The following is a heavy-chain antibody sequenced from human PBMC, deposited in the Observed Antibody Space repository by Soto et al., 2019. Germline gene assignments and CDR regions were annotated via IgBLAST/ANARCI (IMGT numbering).Heavy chain of an antibody. CDR3: ARGSGGDSSGWYSPVYYYGMDV. Sequence: SETLSLTCTVSGGSISSYYWSWIRQPPGKGLEWIGYIYYSGSTNYNPSLKSRVTISVDTSKNQFSLKLSSVTAADTAVYYCARGSGGDSSGWYSPVYYYGMDVWGQGTTVTVSS. V-gene: IGHV4-59*01. CDR1: GGSISSYY. D-gene: IGHD6-19*01. CDR2: IYYSGST. J-gene: IGHJ6*02.